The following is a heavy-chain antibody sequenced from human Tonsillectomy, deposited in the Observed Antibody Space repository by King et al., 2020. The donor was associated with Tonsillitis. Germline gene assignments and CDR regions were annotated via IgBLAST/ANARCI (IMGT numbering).Heavy chain of an antibody. CDR3: ATNYYDSSGYYIFDY. V-gene: IGHV4-59*01. Sequence: LQLQESGPGLVKPSETLSLTCTVSGGSISSYYWSWIRQPPGKGLEWIGYIYYSGSTNYNPSLKSRVTISVDTSKNQFPLKLSSVTAADTAVYYCATNYYDSSGYYIFDYWGQGTLVTVSS. CDR2: IYYSGST. CDR1: GGSISSYY. D-gene: IGHD3-22*01. J-gene: IGHJ4*02.